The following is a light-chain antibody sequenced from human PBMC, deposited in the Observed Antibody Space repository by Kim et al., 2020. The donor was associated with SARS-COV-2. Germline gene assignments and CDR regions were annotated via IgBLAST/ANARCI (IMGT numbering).Light chain of an antibody. CDR3: QQYKSWPPFT. CDR2: GAS. V-gene: IGKV3-15*01. J-gene: IGKJ4*01. Sequence: EIVMTQSPATLSVSPGERVTLSCRASQSVSSNLAWYQQKPGQAPRRLIYGASTRATGIPARFSGSGSGTEFTLTISSLQPEDFAVYYCQQYKSWPPFTFGRGTKVDIK. CDR1: QSVSSN.